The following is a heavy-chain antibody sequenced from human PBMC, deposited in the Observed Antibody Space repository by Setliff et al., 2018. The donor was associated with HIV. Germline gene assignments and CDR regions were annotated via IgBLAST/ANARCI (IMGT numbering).Heavy chain of an antibody. CDR2: ITYSGSA. D-gene: IGHD4-17*01. V-gene: IGHV4-30-4*08. CDR3: ARASLRCHLDY. CDR1: TFDDYG. Sequence: TFDDYGMSWVRQAPGKGLEWIGYITYSGSAYYNPSLKSRVTISIDTSQNQFSLKLSSVTAADTAVYYCARASLRCHLDYWGQGTLVTVSS. J-gene: IGHJ4*02.